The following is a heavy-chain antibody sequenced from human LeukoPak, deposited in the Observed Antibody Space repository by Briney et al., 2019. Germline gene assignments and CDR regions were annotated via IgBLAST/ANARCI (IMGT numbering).Heavy chain of an antibody. CDR2: INSDGGGA. CDR3: ARDAPHDWFDA. V-gene: IGHV3-74*01. J-gene: IGHJ5*02. CDR1: GITLGNNW. Sequence: PGGSLTLSCAASGITLGNNWMHWVRQGPGKGLVWISRINSDGGGAIYADSVKRRFTVSRDNAKNTLYLQMNSLRAEDTAVYYCARDAPHDWFDAWGREPWSPSPQ.